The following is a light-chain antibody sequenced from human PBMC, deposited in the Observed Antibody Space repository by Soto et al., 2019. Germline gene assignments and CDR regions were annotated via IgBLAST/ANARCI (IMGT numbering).Light chain of an antibody. V-gene: IGKV1-27*01. CDR2: AAS. CDR1: QGISNY. J-gene: IGKJ4*01. Sequence: DIQMTQSPSSRSSSVGDRVTITWGASQGISNYLAWYQQKPGKVPKLLIYAASTLQSGVPSRFSGSGSGTDFTLTISSLQNEDVATYYCQKYNSATLTFGGGTKVDIK. CDR3: QKYNSATLT.